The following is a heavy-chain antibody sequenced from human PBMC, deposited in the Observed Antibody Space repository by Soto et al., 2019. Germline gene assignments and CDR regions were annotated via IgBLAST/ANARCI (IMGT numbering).Heavy chain of an antibody. V-gene: IGHV3-30*18. CDR1: GFTFSSYG. CDR2: ISYDGSNK. Sequence: PGGSLRLSCAASGFTFSSYGMHWVRQAPGKGLEWVAVISYDGSNKYYADSVKGRFTISRDNSKNTLYLQMNSLRAEDTAVYYCAKASKVNYFDYWGQGTLVTVSS. J-gene: IGHJ4*02. CDR3: AKASKVNYFDY.